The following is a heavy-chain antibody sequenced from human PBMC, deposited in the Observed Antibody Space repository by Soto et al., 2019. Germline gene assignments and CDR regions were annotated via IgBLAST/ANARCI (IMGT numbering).Heavy chain of an antibody. D-gene: IGHD5-18*01. V-gene: IGHV3-30*18. CDR2: ISYDVSKE. J-gene: IGHJ6*02. CDR1: GFTFSSYG. Sequence: QVQLVESGGGVVQPGRSLRLSCAASGFTFSSYGMHWVRQAPGKGLEWVAVISYDVSKEFYADSVKGRFTISRDNSKNPLYLQMNSLRAEDTAVYYCAKDLRLWSKDYYYYGMDVWGQGTTVTVSS. CDR3: AKDLRLWSKDYYYYGMDV.